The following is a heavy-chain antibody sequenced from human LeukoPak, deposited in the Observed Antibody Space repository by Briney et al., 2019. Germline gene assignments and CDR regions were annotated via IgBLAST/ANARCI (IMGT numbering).Heavy chain of an antibody. CDR3: ARDWRGSYFPDF. J-gene: IGHJ4*02. CDR1: GYTLTDHY. CDR2: INPNSGDT. Sequence: ASVKVSCKASGYTLTDHYMHWVRQAPGQGLEWMGWINPNSGDTNYAQKIQGRVTMTRDTSISTAYMELSRLTSDDTAIYYCARDWRGSYFPDFWGQGTLVTVSS. D-gene: IGHD1-26*01. V-gene: IGHV1-2*02.